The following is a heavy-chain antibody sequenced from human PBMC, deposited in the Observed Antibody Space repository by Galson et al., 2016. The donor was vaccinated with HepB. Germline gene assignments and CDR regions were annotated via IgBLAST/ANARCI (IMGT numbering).Heavy chain of an antibody. J-gene: IGHJ4*02. CDR1: GFTFSTYA. CDR3: AKWSDAAATC. D-gene: IGHD6-13*01. Sequence: SLRLSCAGTGFTFSTYAMSWVRQAPGKRLEWVSAISGSGDTTYYADSVKGRFSISRDNSKNTLYLQMSSLTAEDTAVYYCAKWSDAAATCWGQGTLVTVSS. V-gene: IGHV3-23*01. CDR2: ISGSGDTT.